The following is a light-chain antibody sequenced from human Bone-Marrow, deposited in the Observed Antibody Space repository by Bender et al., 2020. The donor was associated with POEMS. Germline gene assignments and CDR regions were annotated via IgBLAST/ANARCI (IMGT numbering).Light chain of an antibody. Sequence: QSVLTQPPSASGTPGHRVTISCSGSSSNIGSNTVNWYQHLPGAAPKLLMYSDDQRPSGVPDRFSGSKSGTSASLAISGLQSEDEGDYYCATWDDSLNGWVFGGGTKLTVL. J-gene: IGLJ3*02. CDR2: SDD. CDR1: SSNIGSNT. V-gene: IGLV1-44*01. CDR3: ATWDDSLNGWV.